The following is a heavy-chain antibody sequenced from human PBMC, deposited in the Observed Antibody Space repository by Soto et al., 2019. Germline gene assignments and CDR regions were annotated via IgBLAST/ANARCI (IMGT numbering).Heavy chain of an antibody. V-gene: IGHV3-48*02. CDR3: VRDDRWAFDF. CDR2: ISIGSGSI. CDR1: GFSFSNYA. J-gene: IGHJ3*01. D-gene: IGHD3-22*01. Sequence: VQLVESGGGLVQPGGSRRVSCAASGFSFSNYAMNWVRQAPGKGLEWVSYISIGSGSIFYADSVKGRFTISRDDAKNSLYMQMNTLRDEDTAVCYCVRDDRWAFDFWGQGTMVTVSS.